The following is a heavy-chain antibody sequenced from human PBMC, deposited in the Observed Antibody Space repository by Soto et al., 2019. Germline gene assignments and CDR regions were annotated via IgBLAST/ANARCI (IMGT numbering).Heavy chain of an antibody. V-gene: IGHV3-7*01. D-gene: IGHD3-22*01. CDR1: GFTFGRHW. CDR3: ARVPYDSTGYFNDY. J-gene: IGHJ4*02. Sequence: EVQLVESGGALVQPGGTLRLSCAASGFTFGRHWMSWVRQAPGKGLEWVANIKQNGAETYYAHPVQGRFTISRDNIKSMLYLQMSGLRGDDTAVYSCARVPYDSTGYFNDYWGQGTLVSVSS. CDR2: IKQNGAET.